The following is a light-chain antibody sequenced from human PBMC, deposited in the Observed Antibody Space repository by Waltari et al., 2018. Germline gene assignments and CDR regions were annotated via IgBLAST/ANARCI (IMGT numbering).Light chain of an antibody. Sequence: QSALTQPASVSGSPGQSITISCTGTSSDVGGYNHVSWYQQTPGKAPKLLVYDVTKRPLGVSHRYSGSKSGNTASLTISGLQAEDEAVYYCSSYRTSSTFVFGPGTKVTVL. V-gene: IGLV2-14*01. J-gene: IGLJ1*01. CDR1: SSDVGGYNH. CDR2: DVT. CDR3: SSYRTSSTFV.